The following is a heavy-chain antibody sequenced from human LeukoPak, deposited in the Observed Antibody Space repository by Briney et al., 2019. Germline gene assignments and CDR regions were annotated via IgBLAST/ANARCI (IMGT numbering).Heavy chain of an antibody. CDR1: GLHFSGTA. CDR2: ISHDGMNA. V-gene: IGHV3-23*01. D-gene: IGHD3-10*01. J-gene: IGHJ4*02. Sequence: GGSLRLSCAALGLHFSGTAMSWVPQAPGKGLEWVSAISHDGMNAYYADSVKGRFTISRDNSKNTLYLQMNSLRAEDTAVYYCARSYYLSNFDYWGQGTLVTVSS. CDR3: ARSYYLSNFDY.